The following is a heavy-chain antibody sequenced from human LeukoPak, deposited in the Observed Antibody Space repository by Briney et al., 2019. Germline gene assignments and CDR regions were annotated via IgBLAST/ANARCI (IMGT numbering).Heavy chain of an antibody. D-gene: IGHD4-23*01. CDR1: EFTLSGSD. CDR2: IRSTANNYAT. Sequence: GGSLRLSCAASEFTLSGSDVHWVRQTSGKGLEWVGNIRSTANNYATAYAASVKGKFTISRDDSKNTAYLQMNSLKAEDTAVYYCFVDGGYWGQGTLVTVSS. J-gene: IGHJ4*02. CDR3: FVDGGY. V-gene: IGHV3-73*01.